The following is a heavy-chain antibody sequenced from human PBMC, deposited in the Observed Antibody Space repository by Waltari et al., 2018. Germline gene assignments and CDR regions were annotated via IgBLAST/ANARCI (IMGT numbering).Heavy chain of an antibody. V-gene: IGHV3-23*01. CDR3: AKHFGSGSRGSWYYCGMDV. CDR2: TSDSGD. CDR1: GFAFSNFA. D-gene: IGHD3-10*01. Sequence: EMQLLESGGGLTQPGGSLRLSCAASGFAFSNFAMRWVRQAPGKGLEWISVTSDSGDYYADSVRGRFTISRDNSKNILSLQMNSLRAEDTALYYCAKHFGSGSRGSWYYCGMDVWGQGTTVTVSS. J-gene: IGHJ6*02.